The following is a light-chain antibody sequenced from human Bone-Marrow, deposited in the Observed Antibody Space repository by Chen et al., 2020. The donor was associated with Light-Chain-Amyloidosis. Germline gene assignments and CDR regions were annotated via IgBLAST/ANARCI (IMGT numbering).Light chain of an antibody. J-gene: IGKJ4*01. CDR2: GSS. CDR3: QQYGTSPLT. CDR1: QTISSNY. V-gene: IGKV3-20*01. Sequence: ELVLTQSPGTLSLSTGEGANLSCRASQTISSNYLTWYQQKFGQAPRLLIYGSSSRATGIPDRFTGSGSGTDFTLTINRLEPEDFAMYYCQQYGTSPLTFGGGTKVEIK.